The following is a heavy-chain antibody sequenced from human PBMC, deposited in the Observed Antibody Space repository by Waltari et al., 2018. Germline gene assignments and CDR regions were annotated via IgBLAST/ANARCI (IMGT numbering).Heavy chain of an antibody. D-gene: IGHD6-6*01. J-gene: IGHJ4*02. V-gene: IGHV4-31*03. Sequence: QVHLQESGPGLVKPSQTLSLTCSISDDSINTGPFYFTWIRQYPGKGLEWIGYVDNTGGPSYNPSLRIRFSISVDTSRRHFSLKLMSVTAADTASYFCAISSSGGNYFDYWGRGTLVTVSS. CDR3: AISSSGGNYFDY. CDR2: VDNTGGP. CDR1: DDSINTGPFY.